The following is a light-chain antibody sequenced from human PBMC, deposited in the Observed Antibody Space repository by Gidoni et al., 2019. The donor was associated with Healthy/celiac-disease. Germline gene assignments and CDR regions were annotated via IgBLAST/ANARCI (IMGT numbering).Light chain of an antibody. CDR3: CSYAGSRV. Sequence: QSALTQPASESGSPGQSITISCTGTSSAGASYNLVSWYPQHPVKAPKLMIYEGSKRPSGVATRFSGSKSGNPASLTIAGLQAEDEADYYCCSYAGSRVFGGGTKLTVL. CDR2: EGS. V-gene: IGLV2-23*01. CDR1: SSAGASYNL. J-gene: IGLJ2*01.